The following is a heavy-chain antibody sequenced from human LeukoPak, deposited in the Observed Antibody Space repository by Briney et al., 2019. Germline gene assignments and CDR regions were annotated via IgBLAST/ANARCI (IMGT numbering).Heavy chain of an antibody. V-gene: IGHV3-30*02. Sequence: GGSLRLSCAASGFTFSSYGMHWVRQAPGKGLEWVAFIRYDGSNKYYADSVKGRFTISRDNSKSTLYLQMNSLRAEDTAVYYCAKDLVGVRSGNLGWGQGTMVTVSS. CDR2: IRYDGSNK. CDR1: GFTFSSYG. CDR3: AKDLVGVRSGNLG. J-gene: IGHJ3*01. D-gene: IGHD3-10*01.